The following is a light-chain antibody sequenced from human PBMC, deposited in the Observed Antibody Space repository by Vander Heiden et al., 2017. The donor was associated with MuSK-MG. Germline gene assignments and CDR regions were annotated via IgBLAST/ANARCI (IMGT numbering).Light chain of an antibody. CDR2: SNN. J-gene: IGLJ1*01. Sequence: QSVLTPPPSASGTPAQWLPISCSGNSPNIESNTVNWYQQLPGTAPKLLIYSNNRRPSGVPDRFSGSKSGTSASLAIRGLQSEDEADYYCAAWDDSLNGYVFGTGTKVTVL. V-gene: IGLV1-44*01. CDR3: AAWDDSLNGYV. CDR1: SPNIESNT.